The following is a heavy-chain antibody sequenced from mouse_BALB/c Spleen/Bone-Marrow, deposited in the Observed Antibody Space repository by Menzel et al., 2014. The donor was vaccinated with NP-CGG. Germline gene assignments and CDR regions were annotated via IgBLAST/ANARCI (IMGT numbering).Heavy chain of an antibody. CDR3: ARGYYGNYADY. D-gene: IGHD2-1*01. CDR2: INPSNGRT. V-gene: IGHV1S81*02. J-gene: IGHJ2*01. Sequence: VQLQQSGAELVKPGASVKLSCKASGYTFTSYWMHWVKQRPGQGLEWIGEINPSNGRTNYNEKFKSKATLTVDKSSSTAYMQLSSLTSEDSAVYYCARGYYGNYADYWGQGTTLTVSS. CDR1: GYTFTSYW.